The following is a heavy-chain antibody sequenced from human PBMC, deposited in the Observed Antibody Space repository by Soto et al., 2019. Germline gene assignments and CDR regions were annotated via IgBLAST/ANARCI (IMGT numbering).Heavy chain of an antibody. CDR3: ARGMAPVTKPSTVDY. CDR1: GGSISSGDYY. J-gene: IGHJ4*02. CDR2: IYYSGST. V-gene: IGHV4-30-4*01. D-gene: IGHD4-17*01. Sequence: SETLSLTCTVSGGSISSGDYYWSWIRQHPGKGLEWIGYIYYSGSTYYNPSLKSRVTISVDTSKNQFSLKLSSVTAADTAVYYCARGMAPVTKPSTVDYWGQGTLVTVSS.